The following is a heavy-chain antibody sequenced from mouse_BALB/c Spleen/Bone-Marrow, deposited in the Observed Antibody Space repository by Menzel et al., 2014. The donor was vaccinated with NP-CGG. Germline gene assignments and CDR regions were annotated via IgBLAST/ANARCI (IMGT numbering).Heavy chain of an antibody. Sequence: EVKLQESGGGLVQPGGSLRLSCATSGFTFXDYYMNWVRQPPGKALEWLGFIRNKANGYTTEYSASVKGRFTISRDISQSILYLQMNTLRAEDSATYYCARDMGGLLFDYWGQGTTLTVSS. CDR2: IRNKANGYTT. V-gene: IGHV7-3*02. J-gene: IGHJ2*01. CDR3: ARDMGGLLFDY. D-gene: IGHD2-3*01. CDR1: GFTFXDYY.